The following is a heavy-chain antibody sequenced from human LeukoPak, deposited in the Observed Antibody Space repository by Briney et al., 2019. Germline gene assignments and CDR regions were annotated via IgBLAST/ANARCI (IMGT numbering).Heavy chain of an antibody. CDR3: ARGYCSGGSCYLLDY. CDR2: ISSTGSTK. V-gene: IGHV3-11*01. J-gene: IGHJ4*02. D-gene: IGHD2-15*01. Sequence: GGSLRLSCAASGFTLNNYYMSWIRQAPGKGLEWVSYISSTGSTKYYADSVKGRFTISRDNAKNALYLQMNSLRAEDTAVYYCARGYCSGGSCYLLDYWGQGTLVTVSS. CDR1: GFTLNNYY.